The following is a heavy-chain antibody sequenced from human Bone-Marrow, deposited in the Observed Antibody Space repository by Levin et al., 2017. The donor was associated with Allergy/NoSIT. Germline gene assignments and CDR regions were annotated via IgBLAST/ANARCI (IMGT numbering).Heavy chain of an antibody. CDR3: ATVASGSYSDY. J-gene: IGHJ4*02. CDR1: GFTFEDYG. V-gene: IGHV4-59*04. D-gene: IGHD3-10*01. Sequence: PGGSLRLSCAASGFTFEDYGMHWIRQPPGKGLEWIGNIYFRGTTYYNPSLKGRITMSVDTSENHFSLKLNSVTAADTAVYYCATVASGSYSDYWGQGTLVTVSS. CDR2: IYFRGTT.